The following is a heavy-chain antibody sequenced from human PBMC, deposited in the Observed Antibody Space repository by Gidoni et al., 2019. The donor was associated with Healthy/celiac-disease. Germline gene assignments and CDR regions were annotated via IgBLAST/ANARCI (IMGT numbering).Heavy chain of an antibody. CDR2: ISAYNGNT. CDR3: AKRGAFGELLGAFDY. D-gene: IGHD3-10*01. J-gene: IGHJ4*02. V-gene: IGHV1-18*01. Sequence: MGWISAYNGNTNYAQKLQGRVTMTTDTSTSTAYMELRSLRSDDTAVYYCAKRGAFGELLGAFDYWGQGTLVTVSS.